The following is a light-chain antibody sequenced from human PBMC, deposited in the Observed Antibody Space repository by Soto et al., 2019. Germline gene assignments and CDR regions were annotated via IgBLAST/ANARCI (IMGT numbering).Light chain of an antibody. V-gene: IGKV1-39*01. CDR3: QQYGLQGT. J-gene: IGKJ1*01. Sequence: DIQMTQSPSSLSASVGDRVTITCRASQSISSYLNWYQQKPGKAPKLLIYAASSLQSGVPSRFSGSGSGTDFTLTISSLQPEDFATYYCQQYGLQGTFGQGTKVEIK. CDR2: AAS. CDR1: QSISSY.